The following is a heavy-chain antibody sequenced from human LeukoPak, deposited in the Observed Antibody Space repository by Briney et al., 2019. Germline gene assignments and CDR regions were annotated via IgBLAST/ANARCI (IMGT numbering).Heavy chain of an antibody. CDR2: IWYDGSNK. J-gene: IGHJ4*02. CDR1: GFTFSSYG. CDR3: ARGLVVPAAISPY. D-gene: IGHD2-2*01. Sequence: PGRSLRLSCAASGFTFSSYGMHWVRQAPGKGLEWVAVIWYDGSNKYYADSVKGRFTISRDNSKNTLYLQMNSLRAEDTAVYYCARGLVVPAAISPYWGQGTLVTVSS. V-gene: IGHV3-33*01.